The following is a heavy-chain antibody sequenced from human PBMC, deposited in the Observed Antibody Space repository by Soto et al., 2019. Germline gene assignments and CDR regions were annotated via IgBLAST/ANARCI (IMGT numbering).Heavy chain of an antibody. CDR1: GFTFTSYG. CDR2: IWYDGSKT. D-gene: IGHD3-9*01. CDR3: VRDFGTSNYLFDY. J-gene: IGHJ4*02. V-gene: IGHV3-33*01. Sequence: QVQLVESGGGVVQAGRSLRLSCAPYGFTFTSYGFHWVRQAPGKGLEWLALIWYDGSKTYYTDSVKGRFTISRDDSKNMLYLQMDGLRVDDTAVYFCVRDFGTSNYLFDYWGQGTLVTVSS.